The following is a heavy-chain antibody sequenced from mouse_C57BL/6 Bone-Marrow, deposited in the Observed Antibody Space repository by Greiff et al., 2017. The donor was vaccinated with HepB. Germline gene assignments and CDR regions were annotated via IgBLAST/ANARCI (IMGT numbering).Heavy chain of an antibody. CDR3: ARGLLCFSDYAMDD. CDR2: IYSSDSDT. Sequence: QVQLQQPGAELVRPGSSVKLSCKASGYTFTSYWMDWVKQRPGQGLEWIGNIYSSDSDTHYKEKFKDKATLTVDKASSTAYMQLSSLTSEDSAVYYCARGLLCFSDYAMDDWGQGTSVTVSS. D-gene: IGHD6-2*01. CDR1: GYTFTSYW. J-gene: IGHJ4*01. V-gene: IGHV1-61*01.